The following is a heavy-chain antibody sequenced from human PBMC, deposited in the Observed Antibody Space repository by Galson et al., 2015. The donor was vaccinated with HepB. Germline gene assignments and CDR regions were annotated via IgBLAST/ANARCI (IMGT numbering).Heavy chain of an antibody. CDR1: GFSFSTYA. Sequence: SLRLSCAASGFSFSTYAMSWVRQAPGKGLEWVSAIRVGAGDTFYANSAMGRFTISRDNSKNTVYLQMNSLRSEDTALYYCAKTNPDVYTSGWYGVNDYWGQGTLVTVSS. CDR3: AKTNPDVYTSGWYGVNDY. CDR2: IRVGAGDT. V-gene: IGHV3-23*01. D-gene: IGHD6-19*01. J-gene: IGHJ4*02.